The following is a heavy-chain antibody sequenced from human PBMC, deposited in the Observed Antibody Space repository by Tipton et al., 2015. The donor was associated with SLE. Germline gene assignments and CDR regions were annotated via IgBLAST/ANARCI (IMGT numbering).Heavy chain of an antibody. Sequence: LRLSCTVSLYSIGSGFYWDWVRRPPGKGLEWIATMHHNGSTYYNPSLRSRVTISVDPSKNQFSLNLSSVTAADTAVYYCARHRGDFDYWGHGTLVTVSS. D-gene: IGHD3-16*01. CDR1: LYSIGSGFY. CDR3: ARHRGDFDY. CDR2: MHHNGST. V-gene: IGHV4-38-2*02. J-gene: IGHJ4*01.